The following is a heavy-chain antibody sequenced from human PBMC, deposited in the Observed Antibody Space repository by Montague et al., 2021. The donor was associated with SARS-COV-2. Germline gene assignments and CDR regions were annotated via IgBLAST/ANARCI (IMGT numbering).Heavy chain of an antibody. Sequence: CAISGDSVSRNSAAWNWIRQSPSRGLEWLGRTYYRSKWYNDYAVSVKSRITINLVTSKNQISLQLNSVTPEDTAVYYCARTSASSDYWGQGTLVTVSS. V-gene: IGHV6-1*01. CDR2: TYYRSKWYN. D-gene: IGHD1-26*01. CDR3: ARTSASSDY. J-gene: IGHJ4*02. CDR1: GDSVSRNSAA.